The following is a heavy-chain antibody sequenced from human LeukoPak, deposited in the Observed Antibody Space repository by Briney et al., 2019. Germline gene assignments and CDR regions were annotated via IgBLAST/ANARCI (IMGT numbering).Heavy chain of an antibody. D-gene: IGHD3-16*01. CDR1: GFTFSDYN. J-gene: IGHJ5*02. Sequence: PGGSLRLSCAASGFTFSDYNMRWIRQAPGKGLEWVSSISRSGSTKYYADSVKGRFTISRDNSKNTLYLQMNSLRAVDTAVYYCARRAGGLARNNWFDPWGQGTLVTVSS. CDR3: ARRAGGLARNNWFDP. V-gene: IGHV3-11*04. CDR2: ISRSGSTK.